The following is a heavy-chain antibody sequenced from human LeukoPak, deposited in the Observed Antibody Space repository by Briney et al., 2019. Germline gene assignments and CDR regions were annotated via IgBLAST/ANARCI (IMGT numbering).Heavy chain of an antibody. J-gene: IGHJ6*02. Sequence: ASVKVSCKASGYTFTSNYMLWVRQAPGQGLEWVGWIKTGSGNPTYAQAFTGRFVFSFDTSVNTAYLQISSLRAEDTAIYFCARDNYYHSMDVWGQGTTVTVSS. CDR3: ARDNYYHSMDV. CDR2: IKTGSGNP. V-gene: IGHV7-4-1*02. CDR1: GYTFTSNY.